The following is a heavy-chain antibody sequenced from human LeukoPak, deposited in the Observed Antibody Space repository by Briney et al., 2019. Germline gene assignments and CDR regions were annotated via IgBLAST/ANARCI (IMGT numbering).Heavy chain of an antibody. D-gene: IGHD1-26*01. Sequence: GGSLRLSCAESGFTFSNYNMNWVRQAPGKAMEWVPSITSSGTYTLYAESVKDRFTISRDNAKKSLYLQMDSLGPEDTAVYYCAKDPYSGNYGTYYYYYMDVWGKGTTVTISS. V-gene: IGHV3-21*01. J-gene: IGHJ6*03. CDR3: AKDPYSGNYGTYYYYYMDV. CDR1: GFTFSNYN. CDR2: ITSSGTYT.